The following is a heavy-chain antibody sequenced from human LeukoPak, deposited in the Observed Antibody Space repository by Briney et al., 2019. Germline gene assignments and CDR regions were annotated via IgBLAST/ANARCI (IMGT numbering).Heavy chain of an antibody. J-gene: IGHJ3*01. CDR3: ASPKYYDGSGSYYGVDAFDV. CDR1: GGSISSYY. CDR2: IYYSGST. V-gene: IGHV4-59*12. D-gene: IGHD3-22*01. Sequence: SETLSLTCTVSGGSISSYYWSWIRQPPGKGLEWIGYIYYSGSTNYNPSLKSRVTISVDTSKNQFSLKLSSVTAADTAVYYCASPKYYDGSGSYYGVDAFDVWGQGTMVTVSS.